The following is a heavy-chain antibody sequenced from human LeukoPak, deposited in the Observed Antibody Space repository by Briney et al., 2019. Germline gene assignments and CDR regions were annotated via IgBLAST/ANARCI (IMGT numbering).Heavy chain of an antibody. D-gene: IGHD5-18*01. Sequence: SETLSLTCAVYGGSFSDYYWSWIRQPPGKGLEWIGELSLSGSTNYNPSLKSRVTISADTSKNQLSLKVNSVIAADTAVYYCTRGPPSRGFTYGPPRDGIGVWAKGTTVIVSS. V-gene: IGHV4-34*01. CDR2: LSLSGST. CDR1: GGSFSDYY. CDR3: TRGPPSRGFTYGPPRDGIGV. J-gene: IGHJ6*04.